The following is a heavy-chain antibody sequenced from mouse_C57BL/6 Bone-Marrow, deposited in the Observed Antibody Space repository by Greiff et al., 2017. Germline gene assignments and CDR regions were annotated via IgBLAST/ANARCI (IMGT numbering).Heavy chain of an antibody. V-gene: IGHV1-18*01. D-gene: IGHD3-2*02. CDR3: ARVRQLRLRGYYAMDY. CDR1: GYTFTDYN. J-gene: IGHJ4*01. Sequence: EVQLQQPGPELVKPGASVKIPCKASGYTFTDYNMDWVKQSPGKSLEWIGVINPNNGGTIYNQKFKGKATLTVDKSSSTAYMERRSQTSEGTAVYYWARVRQLRLRGYYAMDYWGQGTSVTVSS. CDR2: INPNNGGT.